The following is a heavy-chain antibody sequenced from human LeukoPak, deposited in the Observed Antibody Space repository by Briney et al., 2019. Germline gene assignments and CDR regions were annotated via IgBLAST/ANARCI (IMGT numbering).Heavy chain of an antibody. J-gene: IGHJ4*02. CDR3: ARDGAGYSSSWFFDY. D-gene: IGHD6-13*01. V-gene: IGHV3-21*01. Sequence: GGSLRLFCAASGFTFSSYSMNWVRQSPGKGLEWVSSISSSSSYIYYADSVKGRFTISRDNAKNSLYLQMNSLRAEDTAVYYCARDGAGYSSSWFFDYWGQGTLVTVSS. CDR2: ISSSSSYI. CDR1: GFTFSSYS.